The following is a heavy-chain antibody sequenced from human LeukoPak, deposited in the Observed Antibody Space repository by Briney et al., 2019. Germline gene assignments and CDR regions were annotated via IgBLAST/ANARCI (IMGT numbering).Heavy chain of an antibody. CDR1: GGSISSTNDY. V-gene: IGHV4-39*07. CDR3: ARGPWRLKSIDP. Sequence: SSETLSLTCTVAGGSISSTNDYWGWIRQPPGKGLEWVGTIYHSGSTHSNPSLKSRVTISVDTSKNQFSLKLSSVTVADTAVYYCARGPWRLKSIDPWGQGTLVTVSS. CDR2: IYHSGST. J-gene: IGHJ5*02. D-gene: IGHD6-25*01.